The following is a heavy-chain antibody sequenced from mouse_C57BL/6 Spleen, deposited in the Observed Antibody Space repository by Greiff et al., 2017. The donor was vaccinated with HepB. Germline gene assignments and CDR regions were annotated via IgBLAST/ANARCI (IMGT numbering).Heavy chain of an antibody. CDR2: ISSGGSYT. V-gene: IGHV5-6*01. CDR1: GFTFSSYG. J-gene: IGHJ2*01. Sequence: EVKLQESGGDLVKPGGSLKLSCAASGFTFSSYGMSWVRQTPDKRLEWVATISSGGSYTYYPDSVKGRFTISRDNAKNTLYLQMSSLKSEDTAMYYCASPPYWGQGTTLTVSS. CDR3: ASPPY.